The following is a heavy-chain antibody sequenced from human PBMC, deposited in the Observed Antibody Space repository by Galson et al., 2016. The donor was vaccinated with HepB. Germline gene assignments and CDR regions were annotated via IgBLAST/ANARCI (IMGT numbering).Heavy chain of an antibody. CDR1: GNTFTNYD. CDR3: ASVVYYDSWSGT. D-gene: IGHD3-3*01. J-gene: IGHJ4*02. V-gene: IGHV1-8*01. CDR2: MNPKNGNT. Sequence: SVKVSCKGSGNTFTNYDINWVGQATGQGLEWMGWMNPKNGNTGYAQKFQGRLTMTRNTSISTAYMELSSLRSDDTAVYYCASVVYYDSWSGTWGQGSLVTVSS.